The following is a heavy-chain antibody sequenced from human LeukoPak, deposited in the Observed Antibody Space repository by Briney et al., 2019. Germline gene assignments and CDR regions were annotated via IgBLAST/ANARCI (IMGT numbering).Heavy chain of an antibody. J-gene: IGHJ5*02. CDR3: AKGWRMSDP. CDR1: GFTFSSYA. Sequence: PGGSLRLSCAASGFTFSSYAMHWVRQAPGKGLEWVAVISYDGSNKYYADSVKGRFTISRDNSKNTLYLQMNSLRAEDTAVYYCAKGWRMSDPWGQGTLVTVSS. D-gene: IGHD1-1*01. CDR2: ISYDGSNK. V-gene: IGHV3-30-3*01.